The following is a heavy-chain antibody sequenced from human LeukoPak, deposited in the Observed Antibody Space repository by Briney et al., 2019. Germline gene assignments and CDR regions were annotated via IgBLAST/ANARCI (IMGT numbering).Heavy chain of an antibody. CDR1: GDSISRDH. CDR2: IYHTGST. V-gene: IGHV4-59*01. D-gene: IGHD1-1*01. Sequence: PSETLSLTCTVSGDSISRDHWSWMRQPPGKGLEWIGYIYHTGSTNYNPSLKSRVTISLDTSKKQFSLKLSSVTAADTAVYYCARENLERYYFDSWSQGTLVTVSS. CDR3: ARENLERYYFDS. J-gene: IGHJ4*02.